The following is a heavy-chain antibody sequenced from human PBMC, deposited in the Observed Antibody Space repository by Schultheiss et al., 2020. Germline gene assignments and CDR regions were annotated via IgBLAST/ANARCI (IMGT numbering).Heavy chain of an antibody. D-gene: IGHD6-19*01. CDR1: GFTFSSYS. J-gene: IGHJ4*02. CDR2: IYSGGNT. CDR3: AKDLQQWLDSGGGFDY. Sequence: GGSLRLSCAASGFTFSSYSMNWVRQAPGKGPEWVSVIYSGGNTYYADSVKGRFTISRDNSKNTLYLQMNSLRAEDTAVYYCAKDLQQWLDSGGGFDYWGQGILVTVSS. V-gene: IGHV3-53*05.